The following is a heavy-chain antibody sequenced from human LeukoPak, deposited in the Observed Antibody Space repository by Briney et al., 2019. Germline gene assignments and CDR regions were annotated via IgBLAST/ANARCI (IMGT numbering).Heavy chain of an antibody. V-gene: IGHV1-2*02. CDR1: GYTFTGYY. D-gene: IGHD3-22*01. CDR3: ARVPTISYYYDSSGTTDRSWFDP. J-gene: IGHJ5*02. Sequence: ASVKVSCKASGYTFTGYYMHWVRQAPGQGLEWMGWINPNSGGTNYAQKFQGRVTMTRDTSISTAYMELSRLRSDDTAVYYCARVPTISYYYDSSGTTDRSWFDPWGQGTLVTVSS. CDR2: INPNSGGT.